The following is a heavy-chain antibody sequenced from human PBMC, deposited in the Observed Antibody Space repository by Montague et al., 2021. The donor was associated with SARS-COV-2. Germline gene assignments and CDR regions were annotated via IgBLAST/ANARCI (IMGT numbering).Heavy chain of an antibody. J-gene: IGHJ6*02. V-gene: IGHV4-61*02. CDR2: VYTTGET. Sequence: TRSLTCTVSGGSVNSGDYFWTWLRQPAGKRLEWIGRVYTTGETNYNPSLKSRVTISVDTSKNQFSLTLTSVTAADTARYYCASQRGELRFSSSSWGWHPESVDQQYYRYAMDVWGQGTTVTVSS. D-gene: IGHD6-6*01. CDR3: ASQRGELRFSSSSWGWHPESVDQQYYRYAMDV. CDR1: GGSVNSGDYF.